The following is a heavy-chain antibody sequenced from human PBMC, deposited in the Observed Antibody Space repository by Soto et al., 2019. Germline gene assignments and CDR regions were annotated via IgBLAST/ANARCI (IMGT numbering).Heavy chain of an antibody. Sequence: ETLSLTCTVSGGSSSSSSYYWGWIRQPPGKGLEWIGSIYYSGSTYYNPSLKSRVTISVDTSKNQFSLKLSSVTAADTAVYYCARQVGYSSGFDYYFDYWGQGTLVTVSS. J-gene: IGHJ4*02. CDR2: IYYSGST. CDR3: ARQVGYSSGFDYYFDY. D-gene: IGHD6-19*01. V-gene: IGHV4-39*01. CDR1: GGSSSSSSYY.